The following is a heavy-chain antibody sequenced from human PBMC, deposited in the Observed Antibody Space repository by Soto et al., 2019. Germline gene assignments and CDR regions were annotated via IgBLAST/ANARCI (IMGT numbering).Heavy chain of an antibody. J-gene: IGHJ4*01. CDR2: IYSGGRT. V-gene: IGHV3-66*02. D-gene: IGHD2-15*01. Sequence: GGALRLSCAASGFTFRMYWMHWVRQAPGKGLVWVSVIYSGGRTYYADSVKGRFTISRDNSTNTLFLQMSSLRAEDTAIYFCVKGNQLLRYYFEFWGPGTLVTVSS. CDR1: GFTFRMYW. CDR3: VKGNQLLRYYFEF.